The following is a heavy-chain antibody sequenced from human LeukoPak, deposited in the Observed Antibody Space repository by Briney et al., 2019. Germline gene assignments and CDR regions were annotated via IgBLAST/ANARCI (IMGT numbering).Heavy chain of an antibody. CDR3: ASLGFCNGTICVRSLDY. V-gene: IGHV4-34*01. CDR1: VGSFSGYY. CDR2: VHHSGST. J-gene: IGHJ4*02. D-gene: IGHD2-2*01. Sequence: SETLSLTCAVYVGSFSGYYWNWIRQSPGKGLEWIGEVHHSGSTNYNPSLKSRVTISVDVSKNQFSLKLSSVTAADTAVYYCASLGFCNGTICVRSLDYWGQGTLVTVSS.